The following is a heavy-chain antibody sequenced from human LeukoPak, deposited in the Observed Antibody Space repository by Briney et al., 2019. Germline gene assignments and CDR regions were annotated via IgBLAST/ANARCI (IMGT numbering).Heavy chain of an antibody. CDR3: AKEMKLLFSPYYFDY. J-gene: IGHJ4*02. Sequence: PGGSLRLSCAASGFTFSSYAMSWVRQAPGKGLEWVSAISGSGGSTYYADSVKGRFTTSRDNSKNTLYLQMNSLRAEDTAVYYCAKEMKLLFSPYYFDYWGQGTLVTVSS. CDR1: GFTFSSYA. CDR2: ISGSGGST. V-gene: IGHV3-23*01. D-gene: IGHD2-21*02.